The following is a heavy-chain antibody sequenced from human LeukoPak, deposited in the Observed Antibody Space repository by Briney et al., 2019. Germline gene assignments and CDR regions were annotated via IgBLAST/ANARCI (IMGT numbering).Heavy chain of an antibody. CDR3: AATVVTGYYYYSYDMDV. V-gene: IGHV3-23*01. CDR1: GFTFSSYA. Sequence: PGGSLRLSCAASGFTFSSYAMSWVRQAPGKGLEWVSTISGSGGSTYYADSVKGRFTISRDNSKNTLYLQMNSLGAEDTAVYYCAATVVTGYYYYSYDMDVWGQGTTVTVSS. CDR2: ISGSGGST. J-gene: IGHJ6*02. D-gene: IGHD4-23*01.